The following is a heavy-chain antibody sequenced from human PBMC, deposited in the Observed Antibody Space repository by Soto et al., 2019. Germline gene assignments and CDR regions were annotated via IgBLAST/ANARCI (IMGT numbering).Heavy chain of an antibody. CDR2: IIPLFGIA. V-gene: IGHV1-69*02. J-gene: IGHJ6*02. Sequence: GASVKVSCKASGDTFSRNTITWVRQAPGQGLEWMGRIIPLFGIANYAQKFQGRVTITADKSTSTAYMELSSLRSEDTAVYYCARLYGDYVGYYYGMDVWGQGTTVTVSS. CDR3: ARLYGDYVGYYYGMDV. CDR1: GDTFSRNT. D-gene: IGHD4-17*01.